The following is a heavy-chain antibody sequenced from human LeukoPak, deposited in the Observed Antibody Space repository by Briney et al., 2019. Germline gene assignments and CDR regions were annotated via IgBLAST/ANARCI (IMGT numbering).Heavy chain of an antibody. J-gene: IGHJ6*02. CDR1: GYTFTSYG. V-gene: IGHV1-18*01. Sequence: GASVKVSCKASGYTFTSYGISWVRQAPGQGLEWMGWISAYNGNTNYAQKLQGRVTMTTDTSTSTAYMELRSLRADDTAVYYCARDRRFAHSNYDDKNYGMDVWGQGTTVTVSS. D-gene: IGHD4-4*01. CDR2: ISAYNGNT. CDR3: ARDRRFAHSNYDDKNYGMDV.